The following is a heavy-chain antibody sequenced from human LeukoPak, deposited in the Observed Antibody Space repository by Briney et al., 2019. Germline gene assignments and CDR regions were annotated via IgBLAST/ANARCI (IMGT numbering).Heavy chain of an antibody. Sequence: SETLSLTCNVSGGSISSSSYYWGWIRQPPGKGLEWIGDIYYSGSTYYNPSLKSRVTISVDTSKNQFSLKLSSVTAADTAVYYCARGKLLHYFDYWGQGTLVTVSS. D-gene: IGHD2-15*01. V-gene: IGHV4-39*01. CDR2: IYYSGST. CDR1: GGSISSSSYY. J-gene: IGHJ4*02. CDR3: ARGKLLHYFDY.